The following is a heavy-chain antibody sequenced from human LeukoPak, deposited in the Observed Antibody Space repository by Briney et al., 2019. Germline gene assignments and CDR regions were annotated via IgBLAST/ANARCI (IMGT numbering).Heavy chain of an antibody. CDR1: GGSFSGYY. Sequence: PSETLSLTCAVYGGSFSGYYWSWIRQPPGKGLEWIGEINHSGSTNYNPSLKSRATISVDTSKHQFSLKLSSVTAADTAVYYCASSRAVVVPAAIGSLGFYFDYWGQGTLVTVSS. CDR2: INHSGST. D-gene: IGHD2-2*02. V-gene: IGHV4-34*01. J-gene: IGHJ4*02. CDR3: ASSRAVVVPAAIGSLGFYFDY.